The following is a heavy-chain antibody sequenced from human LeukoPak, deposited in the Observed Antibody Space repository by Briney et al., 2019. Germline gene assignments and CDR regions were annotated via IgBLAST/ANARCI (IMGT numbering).Heavy chain of an antibody. Sequence: GGSLRLSCGASGFTFNDYAMTWVRQAPGKGLEWVSSISASGAMTYYADSVKGRFTVSRDNSKNTLYLQMSRLTDADTAVYYCAKSNGYGLVDIWGQGTMVTVSS. CDR2: ISASGAMT. CDR1: GFTFNDYA. J-gene: IGHJ3*02. D-gene: IGHD3-10*01. CDR3: AKSNGYGLVDI. V-gene: IGHV3-23*01.